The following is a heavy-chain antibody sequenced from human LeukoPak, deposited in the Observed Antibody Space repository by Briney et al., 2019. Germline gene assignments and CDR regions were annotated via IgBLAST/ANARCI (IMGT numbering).Heavy chain of an antibody. CDR2: ISWDGGST. CDR3: AKARQMATILDY. Sequence: GGSLRLSCAASGFTFDDYAMHCVRQAPGKGLEWVSLISWDGGSTYYADSVKGRFTISRDNSKNSLYLQMNSLRAEDTALYYCAKARQMATILDYWGQGTLVTVSS. V-gene: IGHV3-43D*03. CDR1: GFTFDDYA. J-gene: IGHJ4*02. D-gene: IGHD5-24*01.